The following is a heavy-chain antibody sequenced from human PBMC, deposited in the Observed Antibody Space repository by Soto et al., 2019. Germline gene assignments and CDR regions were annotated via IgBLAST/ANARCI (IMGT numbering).Heavy chain of an antibody. CDR1: GGSLSSSSW. CDR3: VHHGGVPYYHDF. V-gene: IGHV4-4*02. Sequence: SETLSLTCAVSGGSLSSSSWWSWVRQPPGKTLEWLGEIFYSGTTKYNPSLNSRVTISADQSKNDFSLRLSSVTAADTAVYYCVHHGGVPYYHDFWGQGMLVTVSS. CDR2: IFYSGTT. D-gene: IGHD2-8*01. J-gene: IGHJ4*02.